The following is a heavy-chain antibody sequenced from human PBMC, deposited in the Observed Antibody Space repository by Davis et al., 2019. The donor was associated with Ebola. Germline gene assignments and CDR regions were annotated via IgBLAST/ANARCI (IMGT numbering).Heavy chain of an antibody. CDR1: GYTFTNYG. CDR2: INTNTGNP. D-gene: IGHD3-3*01. J-gene: IGHJ5*02. V-gene: IGHV7-4-1*02. Sequence: AASVKVSCKASGYTFTNYGITWVRQAPGQGLEWMGWINTNTGNPTYAQGFTGRFVFSLDTSVSTAYLQISSLKAEDTAVYYCARALPFWSGYYTFFGGWFDPWGQGTLVTVSS. CDR3: ARALPFWSGYYTFFGGWFDP.